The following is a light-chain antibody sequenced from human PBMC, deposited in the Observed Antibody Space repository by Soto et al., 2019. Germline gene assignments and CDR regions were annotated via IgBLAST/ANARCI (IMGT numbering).Light chain of an antibody. CDR2: EVT. Sequence: QSALTQPPSASGSPGQSVSISCTGTSSDVGGHNYVSWYQQHPGKAPKLMIYEVTKRPSGVPDRFSGSKSGNTASLTVSGLQAEDEADYYCSSYAGRNNLVFGGGTKVTVL. CDR3: SSYAGRNNLV. J-gene: IGLJ2*01. V-gene: IGLV2-8*01. CDR1: SSDVGGHNY.